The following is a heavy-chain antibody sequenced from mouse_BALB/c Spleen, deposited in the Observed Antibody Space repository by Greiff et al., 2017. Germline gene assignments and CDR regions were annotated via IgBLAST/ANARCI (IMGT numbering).Heavy chain of an antibody. CDR3: AKGTGTFDY. J-gene: IGHJ2*01. V-gene: IGHV5-17*02. D-gene: IGHD4-1*01. CDR2: ISSGSSTI. Sequence: EVKLVESGGGLVQPGGSRKLSCAASGFTFSSFGMHWVRQAPEKGLEWVAYISSGSSTIYYADTVKGRFTISRDNPKNTLFLQMTSLRSEDTAMYYCAKGTGTFDYWGQGTTLTVSS. CDR1: GFTFSSFG.